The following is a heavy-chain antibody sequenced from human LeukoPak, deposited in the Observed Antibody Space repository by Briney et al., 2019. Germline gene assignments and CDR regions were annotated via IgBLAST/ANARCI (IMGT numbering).Heavy chain of an antibody. D-gene: IGHD3-9*01. CDR3: ARGVLTGYYNVYYFDY. Sequence: GESLKISCKGSGYSFTSYWIGWVRQMPRKGLEWMGIIYPGDSDTRYSPSFQGQVTISADKSISTAYLQWSSLKASDTAMYYCARGVLTGYYNVYYFDYWGQGTLVTVSS. CDR2: IYPGDSDT. J-gene: IGHJ4*02. V-gene: IGHV5-51*01. CDR1: GYSFTSYW.